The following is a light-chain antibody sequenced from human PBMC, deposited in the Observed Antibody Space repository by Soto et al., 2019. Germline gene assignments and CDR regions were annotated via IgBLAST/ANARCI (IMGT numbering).Light chain of an antibody. J-gene: IGKJ3*01. CDR3: QDYNSAPFT. CDR1: QDITNF. Sequence: DIQMTQSPSSLSASVGDRVTITCRASQDITNFLAWYQQKPGNVPKLLMYAASTLQSGVPSRCSGSGSRTDFTLTISSLQPEDVATYYCQDYNSAPFTFGPGTKVDI. V-gene: IGKV1-27*01. CDR2: AAS.